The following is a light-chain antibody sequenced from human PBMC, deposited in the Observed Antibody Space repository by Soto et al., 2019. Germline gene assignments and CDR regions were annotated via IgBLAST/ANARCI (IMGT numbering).Light chain of an antibody. CDR2: DVS. J-gene: IGLJ2*01. Sequence: QSVLTQPASVSGSPGQSITISCTGTSSDIGGYNYVSWYQQHPGKAPKLMIYDVSNRPSGVSNRFSGSKSGNTASLTISGLQAEDEADYYCSSQAVSSTLVFGGATKVTVL. CDR3: SSQAVSSTLV. V-gene: IGLV2-14*01. CDR1: SSDIGGYNY.